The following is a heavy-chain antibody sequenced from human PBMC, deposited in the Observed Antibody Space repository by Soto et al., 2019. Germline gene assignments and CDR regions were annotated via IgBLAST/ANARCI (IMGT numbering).Heavy chain of an antibody. CDR1: GASIITDNW. J-gene: IGHJ4*02. D-gene: IGHD3-10*01. V-gene: IGHV4-4*02. CDR2: IYHSGNT. Sequence: QVQLQESGPGLVKPSGTLSLTCAISGASIITDNWWSWVSQPPGKEMEWIGEIYHSGNTNFNPSVKSRVTISVDTSKNQSSLTVSSVTAADTAIYYCARASASSKLRGVVINWGQGTLVTVSS. CDR3: ARASASSKLRGVVIN.